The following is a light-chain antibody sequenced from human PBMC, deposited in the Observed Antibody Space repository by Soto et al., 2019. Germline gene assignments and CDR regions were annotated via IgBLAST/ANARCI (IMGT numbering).Light chain of an antibody. CDR2: DVS. Sequence: QSALTQPRSVSGSPGQSVTISCTGTRSDVGGYNYVSWYQQHPGKAPKLMIYDVSKRPSGVPDRFSGSKSGNTASLTISGLQAEDEAAYYCCSYAGSYVFGTGTKVTVL. CDR1: RSDVGGYNY. CDR3: CSYAGSYV. V-gene: IGLV2-11*01. J-gene: IGLJ1*01.